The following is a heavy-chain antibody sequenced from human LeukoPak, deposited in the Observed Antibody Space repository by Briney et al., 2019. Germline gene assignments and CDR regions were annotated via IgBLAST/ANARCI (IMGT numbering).Heavy chain of an antibody. CDR3: AREAVRTRGLDY. V-gene: IGHV3-30*04. Sequence: GGSLRLSCAASGFTFSSYAMHWVRQAPGKGLEWVAVISYDGSNKYYADSVKGRFTISRDNSKNTLYLQMNSLRAEDTAVYYCAREAVRTRGLDYWGQGTLVTVSS. D-gene: IGHD1-26*01. J-gene: IGHJ4*02. CDR2: ISYDGSNK. CDR1: GFTFSSYA.